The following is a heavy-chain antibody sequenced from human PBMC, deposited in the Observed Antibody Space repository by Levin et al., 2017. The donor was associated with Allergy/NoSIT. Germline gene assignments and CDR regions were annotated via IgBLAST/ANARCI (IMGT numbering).Heavy chain of an antibody. Sequence: PSETLSLTCTVSGGSISSYYWSWIRQPPGKGLEWIGYIYYSGSTNYNPSLKSRVTISVDTSKNEFSLKVTSVTAADTAVYYCARNRIIVSGGNDYYYGMDVWGQGTTVTVSS. V-gene: IGHV4-59*01. CDR1: GGSISSYY. CDR2: IYYSGST. D-gene: IGHD5/OR15-5a*01. CDR3: ARNRIIVSGGNDYYYGMDV. J-gene: IGHJ6*02.